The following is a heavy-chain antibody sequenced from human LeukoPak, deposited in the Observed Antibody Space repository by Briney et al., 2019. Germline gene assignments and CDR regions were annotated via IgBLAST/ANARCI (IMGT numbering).Heavy chain of an antibody. V-gene: IGHV3-30*04. CDR3: ARLWEWELSSSDY. CDR2: ISYDGSNK. Sequence: GGSLRLSCAASGFTFSSYAMHWVRQAPGKGLEWVAVISYDGSNKYYADSVKGRFTISRDNAKNSLYLQMNSLRAEDTAVYYCARLWEWELSSSDYWGQGTLVTVSS. J-gene: IGHJ4*02. CDR1: GFTFSSYA. D-gene: IGHD1-26*01.